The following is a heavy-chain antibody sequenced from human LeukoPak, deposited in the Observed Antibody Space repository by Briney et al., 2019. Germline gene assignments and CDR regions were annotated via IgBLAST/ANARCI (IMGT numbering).Heavy chain of an antibody. V-gene: IGHV3-23*01. CDR2: ISGSGGST. CDR1: GFTFSSYA. CDR3: AKFPYYDFWSGYFFDY. J-gene: IGHJ4*02. D-gene: IGHD3-3*01. Sequence: GGSLRLSCAASGFTFSSYAMSWVRQAPGKGLEWVSAISGSGGSTHYADSVKGRFTISRDNSKNTLYLQMNSLRAEDTAVYYCAKFPYYDFWSGYFFDYWGQGTLVTVSS.